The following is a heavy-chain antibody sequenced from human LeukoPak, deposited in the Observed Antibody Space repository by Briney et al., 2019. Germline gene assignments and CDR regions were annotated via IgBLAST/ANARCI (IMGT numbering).Heavy chain of an antibody. CDR2: IYPPDSDT. V-gene: IGHV5-51*01. CDR3: ARQVTTSWFDP. J-gene: IGHJ5*02. D-gene: IGHD4-17*01. Sequence: GESLKISCKGSGYTFSKYWIGWVRQMPGKGLEWMGIIYPPDSDTRYSPSFQGQVTISADKSISTAYLQWSSLKASDTAMYYCARQVTTSWFDPWGQGTLVTVSS. CDR1: GYTFSKYW.